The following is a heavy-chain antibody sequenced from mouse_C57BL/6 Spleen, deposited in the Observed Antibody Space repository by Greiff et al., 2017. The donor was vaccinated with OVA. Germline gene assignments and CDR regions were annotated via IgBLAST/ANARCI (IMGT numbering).Heavy chain of an antibody. J-gene: IGHJ2*01. Sequence: EVQRVESGEGLVKPGGSLKLSCAASGFTFSSYAMSWVRQTPEKRLEWVAYISSGGDYIYYADTVKGRFTISRDNARNTLYLQMSSLKSEDTAMYYCTREKLGSVYFDYWGQGTTLTVSS. CDR3: TREKLGSVYFDY. D-gene: IGHD4-1*01. CDR1: GFTFSSYA. V-gene: IGHV5-9-1*02. CDR2: ISSGGDYI.